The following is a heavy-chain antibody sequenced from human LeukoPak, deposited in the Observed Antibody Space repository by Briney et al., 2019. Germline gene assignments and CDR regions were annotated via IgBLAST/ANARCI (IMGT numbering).Heavy chain of an antibody. CDR3: ARVVYKVQFDY. Sequence: PSETLSLTCTVSGGSISSGDYYWRWIRQPPGTGLEWLGYIYYSGSTYYNPSLKSRVTISVDTSKNQFSLKLSSVTAADTAVYYCARVVYKVQFDYWGQGTLVTVSS. J-gene: IGHJ4*02. D-gene: IGHD5-24*01. V-gene: IGHV4-30-4*08. CDR2: IYYSGST. CDR1: GGSISSGDYY.